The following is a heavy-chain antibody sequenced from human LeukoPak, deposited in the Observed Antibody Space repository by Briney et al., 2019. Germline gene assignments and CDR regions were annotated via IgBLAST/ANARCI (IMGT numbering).Heavy chain of an antibody. V-gene: IGHV3-23*01. Sequence: SGGSLRLSCAASGFTFINYAVMWVRQAPGKRLEWISSITGSGDGTYYADSVRGRFTISRDNSENTLYLQVNSLRVEDTAVYFCVKGFVHPTYYFDYWGQGTLVTVSS. CDR2: ITGSGDGT. CDR3: VKGFVHPTYYFDY. D-gene: IGHD3-10*01. J-gene: IGHJ4*02. CDR1: GFTFINYA.